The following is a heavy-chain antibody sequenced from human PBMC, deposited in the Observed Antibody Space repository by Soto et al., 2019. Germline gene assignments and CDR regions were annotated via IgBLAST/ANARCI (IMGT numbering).Heavy chain of an antibody. V-gene: IGHV1-69*06. D-gene: IGHD3-22*01. CDR3: ARRITYYYDSSGQMVPYYYYYGMDV. J-gene: IGHJ6*02. CDR1: GGTFSSYA. Sequence: SVKVSCKASGGTFSSYAISWVRQAPGQGLEWMGGIIPIFGTANYAQKFQGRVTITADKSTSTAYMELSSLRSEDTAVYYCARRITYYYDSSGQMVPYYYYYGMDVWCQGTTVTVSS. CDR2: IIPIFGTA.